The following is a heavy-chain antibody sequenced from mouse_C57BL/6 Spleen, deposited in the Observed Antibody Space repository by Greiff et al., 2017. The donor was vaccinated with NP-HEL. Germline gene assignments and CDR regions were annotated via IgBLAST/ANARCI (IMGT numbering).Heavy chain of an antibody. V-gene: IGHV2-2*01. J-gene: IGHJ4*01. D-gene: IGHD1-1*01. Sequence: QVQLKESGPGLVQPSQSLSITCTVSGFSLTSYGVHWVRQSPGKGLEWLGVIWSGGSTDYNAAFISRLSISKDNSKSQVFFKMNSLQADDTAIYYCARNRIYYYGSSGDYYAMDYWGQGTSVTVSS. CDR2: IWSGGST. CDR1: GFSLTSYG. CDR3: ARNRIYYYGSSGDYYAMDY.